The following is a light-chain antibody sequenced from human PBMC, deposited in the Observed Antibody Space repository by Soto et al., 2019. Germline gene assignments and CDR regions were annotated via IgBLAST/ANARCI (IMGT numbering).Light chain of an antibody. CDR3: QQYGSSPWT. CDR1: QSVSSSH. Sequence: EIVLTQSPGTLSLSPGERATLSCRASQSVSSSHLAWYQQKPGQAPRLLIYGASSRATGIPDRFSGSGSGTDFTLTISRLEPEDFLVYYCQQYGSSPWTFGQGTKVVIK. J-gene: IGKJ1*01. CDR2: GAS. V-gene: IGKV3-20*01.